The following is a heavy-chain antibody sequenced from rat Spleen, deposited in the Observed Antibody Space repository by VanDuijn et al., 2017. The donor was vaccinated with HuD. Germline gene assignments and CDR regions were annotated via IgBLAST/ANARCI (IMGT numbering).Heavy chain of an antibody. J-gene: IGHJ2*01. CDR1: GFTFNNYW. CDR3: TRDLYNAGYGAFDY. V-gene: IGHV5-31*01. Sequence: EVQLVESGGGLVQPGRSLKLSCVASGFTFNNYWMTWIRQAPGKGLEWVASITNTGGSTYYPDSVKGRFTISRDNAKSTLYLQMNSLRSEDTATYYCTRDLYNAGYGAFDYWGQGVMVTVSS. CDR2: ITNTGGST. D-gene: IGHD4-3*01.